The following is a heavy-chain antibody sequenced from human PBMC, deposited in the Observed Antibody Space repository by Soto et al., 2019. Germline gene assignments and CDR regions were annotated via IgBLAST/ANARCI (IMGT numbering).Heavy chain of an antibody. CDR1: GFTFSRYW. J-gene: IGHJ3*02. CDR3: VREATRRNLDVWSGHYTTDAFDI. CDR2: IKQDGSAK. D-gene: IGHD3-3*01. V-gene: IGHV3-7*01. Sequence: EVQLVESGGGLVQPGGSLRLSCAASGFTFSRYWMSWVRQAPGKGLEWVANIKQDGSAKYYVESVKGRFTMSRDNTKNSLYLQMNSLRAEDTAVYYCVREATRRNLDVWSGHYTTDAFDIWGHGRMVTVSS.